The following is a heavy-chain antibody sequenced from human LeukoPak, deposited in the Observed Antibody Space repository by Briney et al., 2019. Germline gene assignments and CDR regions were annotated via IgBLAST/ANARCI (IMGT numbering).Heavy chain of an antibody. Sequence: ASVKVSCKASGYTFTSYYIHWVRQAPGQGLEGVGIINPSGGSTSYAQKFQGRVTMTRDMSTSTVYMELGSLRSEDTAVYYCASLYYYDSSGYYNDAFDIWGQGTMVTVSS. CDR2: INPSGGST. V-gene: IGHV1-46*01. J-gene: IGHJ3*02. CDR3: ASLYYYDSSGYYNDAFDI. CDR1: GYTFTSYY. D-gene: IGHD3-22*01.